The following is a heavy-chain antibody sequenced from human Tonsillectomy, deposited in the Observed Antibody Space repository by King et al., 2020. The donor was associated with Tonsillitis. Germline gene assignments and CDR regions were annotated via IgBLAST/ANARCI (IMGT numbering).Heavy chain of an antibody. Sequence: QLQESGPGLVKPSQTLSLTCTVSGGSISGGAYYWSWIRQHPGKGLEWIGYIYNSENTYYNPSLKSRLSISLHTSKNQFSLKLSSVTAADTAVYYRGRYEGGVFDLWGQGTLVTVSS. CDR3: GRYEGGVFDL. D-gene: IGHD2-15*01. V-gene: IGHV4-31*03. CDR2: IYNSENT. J-gene: IGHJ5*02. CDR1: GGSISGGAYY.